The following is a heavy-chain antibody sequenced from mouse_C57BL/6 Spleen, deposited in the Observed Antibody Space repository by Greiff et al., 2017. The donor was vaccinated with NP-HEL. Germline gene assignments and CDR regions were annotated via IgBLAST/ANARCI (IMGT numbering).Heavy chain of an antibody. CDR1: GYTFTSYW. Sequence: QVQLQQPGAELVKPGASVKLSCKASGYTFTSYWMHWVKQRPGQGLEWIGMIHPNSGSTNYNEKFKSKATLTVDKSSSTAYMQLSSLTSEDSAVYYCARSTVYSGSSPYNAMDYWGQGTSVTVSS. CDR3: ARSTVYSGSSPYNAMDY. CDR2: IHPNSGST. V-gene: IGHV1-64*01. J-gene: IGHJ4*01. D-gene: IGHD1-1*01.